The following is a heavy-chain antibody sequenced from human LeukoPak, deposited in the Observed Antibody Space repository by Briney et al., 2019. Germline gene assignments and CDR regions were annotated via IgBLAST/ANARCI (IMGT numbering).Heavy chain of an antibody. J-gene: IGHJ5*02. V-gene: IGHV1-18*01. CDR1: GYTFTSYG. CDR2: ISAYNGNT. CDR3: ARDLGYCSRTSCSTRGWFDP. Sequence: ASVKVSCKASGYTFTSYGISWVRQAPGQGLEWMGWISAYNGNTNYAQKLQGRVTMTTDTSTSTAYMELRSLRSDDTAVYYCARDLGYCSRTSCSTRGWFDPWGQGTLVTVSS. D-gene: IGHD2-2*01.